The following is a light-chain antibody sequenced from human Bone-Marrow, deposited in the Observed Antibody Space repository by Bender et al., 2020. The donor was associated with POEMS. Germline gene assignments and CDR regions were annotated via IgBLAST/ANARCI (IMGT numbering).Light chain of an antibody. J-gene: IGLJ3*02. CDR1: SSNIRAHA. V-gene: IGLV1-44*01. Sequence: QSVLTQPPSASGTPGQRVTISSSGGSSNIRAHAVNWYQHLPGTAPKLLIYSSHRRPSEVPGRFSGSRSGTSASLAISGLQSGDEADYYCAVWDDSLNGWVFGGGTKLTVL. CDR2: SSH. CDR3: AVWDDSLNGWV.